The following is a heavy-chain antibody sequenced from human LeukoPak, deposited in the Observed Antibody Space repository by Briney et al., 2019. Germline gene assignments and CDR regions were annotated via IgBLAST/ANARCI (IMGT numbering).Heavy chain of an antibody. V-gene: IGHV3-72*01. D-gene: IGHD3-22*01. J-gene: IGHJ3*02. Sequence: GGSLRLSCAASGVTLSDHHMDWVRQAPGKGLEWVGRTGNKARGYTPEYAASVKGRFTISRGDSETLVYLQMNSLRTEDTAVYFCARDGAEGDNSAFDIWGHGTVVTVSS. CDR2: TGNKARGYTP. CDR3: ARDGAEGDNSAFDI. CDR1: GVTLSDHH.